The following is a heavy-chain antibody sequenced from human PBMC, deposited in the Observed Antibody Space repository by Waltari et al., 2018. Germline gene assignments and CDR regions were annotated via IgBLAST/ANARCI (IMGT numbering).Heavy chain of an antibody. D-gene: IGHD3-22*01. CDR3: ARIVVDYDSSDYYLDAFDI. CDR1: GFPPSTSGMC. J-gene: IGHJ3*02. CDR2: IDWDDDK. V-gene: IGHV2-70*01. Sequence: QVTLREFGPALVKPTQTFTLTCTFSGFPPSTSGMCVSWIRKRPGEALEWLALIDWDDDKYDNTAIKTRLTISKDTANNPVDLTMTNLDPVDTATYYCARIVVDYDSSDYYLDAFDIWGQGTMVTVSS.